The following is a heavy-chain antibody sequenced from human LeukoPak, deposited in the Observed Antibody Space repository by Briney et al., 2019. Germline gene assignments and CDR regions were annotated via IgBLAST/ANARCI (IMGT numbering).Heavy chain of an antibody. CDR2: IIGSGGST. D-gene: IGHD1-26*01. J-gene: IGHJ4*02. Sequence: RSGGSLRLSCAASGFTFTNYATTWVRQAPGNGLEWVSSIIGSGGSTYYADSVKGRFTISRDTSKNMLFLEMNSLRAEDTAVYYCAKAGVGGTKYFFDFWGQGTLVTVSS. CDR1: GFTFTNYA. CDR3: AKAGVGGTKYFFDF. V-gene: IGHV3-23*01.